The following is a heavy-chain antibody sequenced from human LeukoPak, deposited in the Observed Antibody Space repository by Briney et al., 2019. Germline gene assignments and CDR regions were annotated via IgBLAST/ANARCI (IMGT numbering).Heavy chain of an antibody. CDR2: ISGGGGST. J-gene: IGHJ6*02. D-gene: IGHD3-9*01. CDR1: GFTFSSYA. Sequence: GGSLRLSCAASGFTFSSYAMSWVRQAPGKGLEWVSAISGGGGSTYYADSVKGRFTISRDNSKNTLYLQMNSLRAEDTAVYYCASSLLTGSPYYYYGMDVWGQGTTVTVSS. CDR3: ASSLLTGSPYYYYGMDV. V-gene: IGHV3-23*01.